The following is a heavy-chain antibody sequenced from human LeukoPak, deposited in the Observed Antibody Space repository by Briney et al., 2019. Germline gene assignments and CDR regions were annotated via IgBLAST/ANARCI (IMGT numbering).Heavy chain of an antibody. Sequence: GGSLRLSCAASGFTFSTYGMHWVRQAPGKGLEWVAVWHDGSNKYYGESVKGRFTISRADSKNTLYLQMNSLTAEDTAVYYCARDLGVRSTGYYFDYWGQGTLVTVSS. V-gene: IGHV3-33*01. J-gene: IGHJ4*02. CDR1: GFTFSTYG. D-gene: IGHD6-25*01. CDR3: ARDLGVRSTGYYFDY. CDR2: WHDGSNK.